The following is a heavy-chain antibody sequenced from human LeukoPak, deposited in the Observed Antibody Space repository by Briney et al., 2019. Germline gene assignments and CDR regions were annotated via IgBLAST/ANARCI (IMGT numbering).Heavy chain of an antibody. CDR3: AGDGYRGSAEYFQH. CDR2: ISGSGGST. J-gene: IGHJ1*01. V-gene: IGHV3-23*01. Sequence: PGGSLRLSCAASGFTFSSYAMSWVRQAPGKGLEWVSAISGSGGSTYHADSVEGRFTISRDNSKNTLYLQMNSLRAEDTAVYYCAGDGYRGSAEYFQHWGQGTLVTVSS. CDR1: GFTFSSYA. D-gene: IGHD5-24*01.